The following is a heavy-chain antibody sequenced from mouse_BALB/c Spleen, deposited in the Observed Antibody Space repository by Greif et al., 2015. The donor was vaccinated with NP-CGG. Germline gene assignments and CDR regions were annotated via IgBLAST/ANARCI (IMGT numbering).Heavy chain of an antibody. CDR2: IRNKANGYTT. CDR3: ARDTRGGAMDY. CDR1: GFTFTDYY. J-gene: IGHJ4*01. V-gene: IGHV7-3*02. Sequence: EVKLVESGGGLVQPGGSLRLSCATSGFTFTDYYMSWVRQPPGKALEWLGFIRNKANGYTTEYSASVKGRFTISRDNSQSILYLQMNTLRAEDSATYYCARDTRGGAMDYWGQGTSVTVSS.